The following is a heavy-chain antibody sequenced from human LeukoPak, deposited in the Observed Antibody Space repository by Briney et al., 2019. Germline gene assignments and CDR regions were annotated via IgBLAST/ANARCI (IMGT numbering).Heavy chain of an antibody. V-gene: IGHV3-53*01. J-gene: IGHJ4*02. CDR3: LRGEVTRAGDDF. D-gene: IGHD3-10*01. CDR2: IYDSGTT. CDR1: GFTVSSNY. Sequence: GGSLRLSCATSGFTVSSNYMSWVRQAPGKGLEWVSVIYDSGTTYYADSVKGRFPIFRDTSKNTVDLQMNSLRVEDTAVYYCLRGEVTRAGDDFWGQGTLVTVSS.